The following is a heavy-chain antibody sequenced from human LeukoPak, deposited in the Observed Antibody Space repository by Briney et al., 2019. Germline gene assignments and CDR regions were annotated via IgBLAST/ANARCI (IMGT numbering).Heavy chain of an antibody. Sequence: SETLSLTCTVSGGPISSYYWSWIRQPPGKGLEWIGYIYYSGSTNYNPSLKSRVTISVDTSKNQFSLKLSSVTAADTAVYYCARSYYDILTGYPDAFDIWGQGTMVTVPS. CDR1: GGPISSYY. D-gene: IGHD3-9*01. V-gene: IGHV4-59*01. J-gene: IGHJ3*02. CDR2: IYYSGST. CDR3: ARSYYDILTGYPDAFDI.